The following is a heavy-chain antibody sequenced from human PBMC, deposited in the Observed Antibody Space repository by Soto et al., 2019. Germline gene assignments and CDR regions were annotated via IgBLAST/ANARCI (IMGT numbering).Heavy chain of an antibody. CDR3: ARDPSEGRVGNWFES. D-gene: IGHD2-2*01. CDR2: ISSSTIYV. J-gene: IGHJ5*01. CDR1: GFTFSRYG. V-gene: IGHV3-21*06. Sequence: PGGSLRLSCAASGFTFSRYGMNWLRQAPGKGLEWVASISSSTIYVYYADSVKGRFSTSRDNAKNILYLEMYALRTEDTAVYYCARDPSEGRVGNWFESWGQGNLVTGSS.